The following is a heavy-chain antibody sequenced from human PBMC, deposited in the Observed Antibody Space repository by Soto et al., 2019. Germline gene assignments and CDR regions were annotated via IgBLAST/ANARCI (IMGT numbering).Heavy chain of an antibody. CDR3: AKDSIAVAAYYYYGMDV. V-gene: IGHV3-23*01. Sequence: LRLSCAASGFTFSSYAMTWVRQAPGKGLEWVSAISGSGGSTYYADSVKGRFTISRDNSKNTLYLQMNSLRAEDTAVYYCAKDSIAVAAYYYYGMDVWGQGTTVTVSS. CDR2: ISGSGGST. CDR1: GFTFSSYA. J-gene: IGHJ6*02. D-gene: IGHD6-19*01.